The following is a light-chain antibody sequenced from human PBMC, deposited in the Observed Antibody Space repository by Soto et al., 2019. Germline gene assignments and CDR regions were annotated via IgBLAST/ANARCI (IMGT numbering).Light chain of an antibody. CDR1: QSISGY. Sequence: DIQVTQSPSSLSASVGDRVTISCRASQSISGYLNWYQQKPGKAPNLLIFDASSLQSGVPSRFSGRGSGAKYTLTISSLQPEDFATYFCEHSYSNFPITFGQGTRLEIK. CDR3: EHSYSNFPIT. V-gene: IGKV1-39*01. J-gene: IGKJ5*01. CDR2: DAS.